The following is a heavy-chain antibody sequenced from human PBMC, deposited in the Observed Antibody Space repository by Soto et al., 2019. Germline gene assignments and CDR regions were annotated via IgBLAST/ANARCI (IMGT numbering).Heavy chain of an antibody. J-gene: IGHJ4*02. CDR1: GYTLTELS. V-gene: IGHV1-24*01. Sequence: ASVKVSCKVSGYTLTELSMHWVRQAPGKGLEWMGGFDPEDGETIYAQKFQGRVTMTEDTSTDTAYMELSSLRSEDTAVYYCATVMQYSSNWYYFDYWGQGTLVTVSS. D-gene: IGHD6-13*01. CDR3: ATVMQYSSNWYYFDY. CDR2: FDPEDGET.